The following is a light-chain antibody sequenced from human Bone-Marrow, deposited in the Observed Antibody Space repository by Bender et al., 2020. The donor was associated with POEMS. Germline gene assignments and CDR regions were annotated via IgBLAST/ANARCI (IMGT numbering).Light chain of an antibody. Sequence: QSVLTQPPSASGTPGQRVSISCSGSSSNIGTNYVYWYQQLPGTAPKLLIYKDNQRPSGVPDRFSGSKSGTSASLAISGLRSEDEADYFCAAWDDSLSAPVFGGGTILTVL. V-gene: IGLV1-47*01. CDR1: SSNIGTNY. J-gene: IGLJ2*01. CDR3: AAWDDSLSAPV. CDR2: KDN.